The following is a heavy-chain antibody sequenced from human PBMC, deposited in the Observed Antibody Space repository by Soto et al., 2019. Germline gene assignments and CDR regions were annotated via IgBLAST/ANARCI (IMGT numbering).Heavy chain of an antibody. CDR1: GFTFPSSA. J-gene: IGHJ4*02. V-gene: IGHV1-58*01. Sequence: QMQLVQSGPDVKKPGTSVKVSCKASGFTFPSSAVQWVRQARGQRVEWIARIVVGSGNTNYAKKFQERLTISRDMSTNTAYMVLSSLRSEDTAVYYCAAVRYSYDTSGTYFDYWGQGTMVTVSS. CDR3: AAVRYSYDTSGTYFDY. CDR2: IVVGSGNT. D-gene: IGHD3-22*01.